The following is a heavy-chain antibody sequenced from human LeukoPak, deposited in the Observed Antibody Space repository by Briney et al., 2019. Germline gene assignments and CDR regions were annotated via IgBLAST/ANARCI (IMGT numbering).Heavy chain of an antibody. CDR2: IYYNGDT. J-gene: IGHJ4*02. CDR1: GGSMIGYY. Sequence: SETLSLTCTVSGGSMIGYYWTWIRQAPGKGLEWIGYIYYNGDTNYNPSLKSRVTMSIDTSKTHFSLNLRSVTAADTAVYYCTRGTTVISLDYWGQGILVTVSS. D-gene: IGHD4-23*01. V-gene: IGHV4-59*01. CDR3: TRGTTVISLDY.